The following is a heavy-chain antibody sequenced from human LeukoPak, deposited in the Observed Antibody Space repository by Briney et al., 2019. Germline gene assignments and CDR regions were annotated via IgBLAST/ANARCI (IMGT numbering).Heavy chain of an antibody. J-gene: IGHJ4*02. D-gene: IGHD5-18*01. Sequence: GSLRLSCAASGFTVSTNCMTWVRQAPGRGLEWVSTIYSGGTTYYADSVMGRFTISRHNSRNTLYLQMNSLRAEDTAVYYCARVDTVMAYYFDLWGQGTLVTVSS. CDR3: ARVDTVMAYYFDL. V-gene: IGHV3-53*04. CDR1: GFTVSTNC. CDR2: IYSGGTT.